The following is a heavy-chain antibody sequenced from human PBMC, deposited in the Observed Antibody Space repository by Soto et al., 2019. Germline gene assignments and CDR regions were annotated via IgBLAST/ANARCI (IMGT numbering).Heavy chain of an antibody. Sequence: ASVKVSCKASVYTFTTFGISWVLQAPGQGLEWMGWIDPKNGNTKDAQKFQGRVTMTTDTSTSTAYMELRSLRSDDTAVYYCAKEYCDSSRCFLPDYWGQGALVTVPS. J-gene: IGHJ4*02. D-gene: IGHD2-2*01. CDR3: AKEYCDSSRCFLPDY. V-gene: IGHV1-18*01. CDR2: IDPKNGNT. CDR1: VYTFTTFG.